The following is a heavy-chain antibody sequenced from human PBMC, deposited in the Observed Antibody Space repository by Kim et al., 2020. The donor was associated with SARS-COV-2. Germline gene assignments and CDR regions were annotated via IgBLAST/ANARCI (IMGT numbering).Heavy chain of an antibody. D-gene: IGHD2-15*01. J-gene: IGHJ6*02. CDR3: ARVGYCSGGSCHYYYGMDV. Sequence: ASVKVSCKASGYTFTSYAMNWVRQAPGQGLEWMGWINSNTGNPTYAQGFTGRFVFSLDTSVSTAYLQIRSLKAEDTAVYYCARVGYCSGGSCHYYYGMDVWGQGTTVTVSS. CDR2: INSNTGNP. V-gene: IGHV7-4-1*02. CDR1: GYTFTSYA.